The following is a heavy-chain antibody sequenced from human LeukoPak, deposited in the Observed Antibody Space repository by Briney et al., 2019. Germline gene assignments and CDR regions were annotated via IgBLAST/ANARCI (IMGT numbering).Heavy chain of an antibody. D-gene: IGHD6-13*01. J-gene: IGHJ4*02. CDR2: ISYDVSKK. CDR1: GFTFSSDG. V-gene: IGHV3-30*18. Sequence: QSGGSLRLSCAASGFTFSSDGMHWVRQAPGKGLEWVSVISYDVSKKYYAYSVKGRFTISRENSKHTMYLQMNSMRAEATAVYYCAKDVKRAAAGQNYWGQGTLVTVSS. CDR3: AKDVKRAAAGQNY.